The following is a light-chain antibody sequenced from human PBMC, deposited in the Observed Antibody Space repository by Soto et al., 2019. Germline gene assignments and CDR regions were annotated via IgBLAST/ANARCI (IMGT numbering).Light chain of an antibody. CDR2: EDN. Sequence: NFMLTQPHSVSESPGKTVTISCTGSSGSTASGYVQWYQQRPGSAPTTLIYEDNQRPAGVPDRFSGSIDSSSNSASLTISGLRPEDEADYYCQSSDGNNMVFGGGTKVTVL. CDR1: SGSTASGY. CDR3: QSSDGNNMV. J-gene: IGLJ2*01. V-gene: IGLV6-57*02.